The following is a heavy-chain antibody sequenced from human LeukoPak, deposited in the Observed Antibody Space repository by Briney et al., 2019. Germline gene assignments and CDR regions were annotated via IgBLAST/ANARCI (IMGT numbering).Heavy chain of an antibody. CDR2: IYPGDSDT. CDR3: ARRYCSSTSCYDAFDI. Sequence: GESLKISCQGSGYSFTSYWIGWVRQMPGKGLEWMGIIYPGDSDTRYSPSFQGQVTISADKSISTAYLQWSSLKASDTAMYYCARRYCSSTSCYDAFDIWGQGTMVTVSS. D-gene: IGHD2-2*01. J-gene: IGHJ3*02. V-gene: IGHV5-51*01. CDR1: GYSFTSYW.